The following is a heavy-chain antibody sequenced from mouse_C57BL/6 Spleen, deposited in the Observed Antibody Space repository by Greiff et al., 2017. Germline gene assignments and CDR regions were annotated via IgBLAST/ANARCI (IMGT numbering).Heavy chain of an antibody. CDR2: IHPNSGST. CDR1: GYTFTSYW. CDR3: ARSDFYDGNPHWYFDG. Sequence: VQLQQPGAELVKPGASVKLSCKASGYTFTSYWMHWVKQRPGQGLEWIGMIHPNSGSTNYNEKFKSKATLTVDKSSSTAYMQLSSLTSEDSAVYSGARSDFYDGNPHWYFDGWGTGTTVTVSS. J-gene: IGHJ1*03. D-gene: IGHD2-3*01. V-gene: IGHV1-64*01.